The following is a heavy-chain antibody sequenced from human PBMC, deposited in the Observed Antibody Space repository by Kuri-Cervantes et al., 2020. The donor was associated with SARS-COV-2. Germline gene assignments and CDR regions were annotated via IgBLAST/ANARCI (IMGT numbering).Heavy chain of an antibody. CDR3: AKDLWEWERFYFYGMDV. Sequence: GGSLRLSCAASGFTFSSYGMHWVRQAPGKGLEWVAVIWYDGSNKHYADSVKGRFSISRDNSKNTLYLQMNSLKVEDTAVYYCAKDLWEWERFYFYGMDVWGQGTTVTVSS. CDR2: IWYDGSNK. CDR1: GFTFSSYG. D-gene: IGHD1-26*01. V-gene: IGHV3-30*02. J-gene: IGHJ6*02.